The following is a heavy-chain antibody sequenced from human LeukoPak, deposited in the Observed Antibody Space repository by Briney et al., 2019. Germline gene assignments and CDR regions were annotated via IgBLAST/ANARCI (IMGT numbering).Heavy chain of an antibody. V-gene: IGHV4-59*01. CDR2: IYYSGST. CDR3: ARGGYYGSGNDFRFDP. Sequence: SETLSLTCTVSGGSISSYYWSWIRQPPGKGLEFIGYIYYSGSTNYNPSLKSRVTISVETSKNQFSLKLKSVTAADTAVYYCARGGYYGSGNDFRFDPWGQGTLVTVSS. J-gene: IGHJ5*02. D-gene: IGHD3-10*01. CDR1: GGSISSYY.